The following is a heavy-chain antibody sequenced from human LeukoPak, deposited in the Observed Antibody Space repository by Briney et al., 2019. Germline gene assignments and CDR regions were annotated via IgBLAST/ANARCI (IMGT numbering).Heavy chain of an antibody. CDR2: ISSSSSYI. J-gene: IGHJ3*02. CDR3: ARDRRDLVGATGDAFDI. Sequence: GGSLRLSCAASGFTLNTSSMNWVRQAPGRGLEWVSSISSSSSYIYYADSVKGRFTISRDNAKNSLYLQMNSLRAEDTAVYYCARDRRDLVGATGDAFDIWGQGTMVTVSS. CDR1: GFTLNTSS. D-gene: IGHD1-26*01. V-gene: IGHV3-21*01.